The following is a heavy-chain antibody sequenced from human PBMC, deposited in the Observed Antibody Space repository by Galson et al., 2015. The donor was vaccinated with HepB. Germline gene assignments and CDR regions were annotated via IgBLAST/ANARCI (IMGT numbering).Heavy chain of an antibody. V-gene: IGHV1-18*01. Sequence: SVKVSCKASGYTFTSYGISWVRQAPGQGLEWMGWISAYNGNTNYAQKLQGRVTMTTDTSTSTAYMELRSLRSDDTAVYYCAREGTRVPTVVPSSAAFDIWGQGTMVTVSS. CDR1: GYTFTSYG. CDR3: AREGTRVPTVVPSSAAFDI. CDR2: ISAYNGNT. J-gene: IGHJ3*02. D-gene: IGHD4-23*01.